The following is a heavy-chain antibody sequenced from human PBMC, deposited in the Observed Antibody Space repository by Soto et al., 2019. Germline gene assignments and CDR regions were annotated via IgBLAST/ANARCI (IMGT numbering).Heavy chain of an antibody. CDR2: ISYDGSNK. D-gene: IGHD1-26*01. CDR3: AKDLHSGSSPGYYYYGMDV. J-gene: IGHJ6*02. Sequence: PGGSLSLSCAASGFTFSSYGMHWVRQAPGKGLEWVAVISYDGSNKYYADSVKGRFTISRDNSKNTLFLQMNSLRAEDTAVYYCAKDLHSGSSPGYYYYGMDVWGQGTTVTVSS. V-gene: IGHV3-30*18. CDR1: GFTFSSYG.